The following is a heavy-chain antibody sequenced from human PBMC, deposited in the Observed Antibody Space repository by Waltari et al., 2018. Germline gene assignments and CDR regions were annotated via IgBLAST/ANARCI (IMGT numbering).Heavy chain of an antibody. D-gene: IGHD2-21*02. Sequence: QVQLVESGGGVVQPGRSLRLSCAASGFTFSSYGMHWVRQAPGKGLEWVAVIWYDGSNKYYADSVKGRFTISRDNSKNTLYLQMNSLRAEDTAVYYCARDLNPIVVVTAVDYWGQGTLVTVSS. CDR3: ARDLNPIVVVTAVDY. CDR1: GFTFSSYG. V-gene: IGHV3-33*01. J-gene: IGHJ4*02. CDR2: IWYDGSNK.